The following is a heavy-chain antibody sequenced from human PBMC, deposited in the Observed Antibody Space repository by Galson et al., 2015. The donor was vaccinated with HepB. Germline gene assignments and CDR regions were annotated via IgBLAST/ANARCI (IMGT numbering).Heavy chain of an antibody. CDR1: GFTFSSYG. CDR2: ISYDGSNK. V-gene: IGHV3-30*18. CDR3: AKVLHYWGSSPFDY. D-gene: IGHD7-27*01. Sequence: SLRLSCAASGFTFSSYGMHWVRQAPGKGLEWVAVISYDGSNKYYADSVKGRFTISRDNSKNTLYLQMNSLRAEDTAVYYCAKVLHYWGSSPFDYWGQGTLVTVSS. J-gene: IGHJ4*02.